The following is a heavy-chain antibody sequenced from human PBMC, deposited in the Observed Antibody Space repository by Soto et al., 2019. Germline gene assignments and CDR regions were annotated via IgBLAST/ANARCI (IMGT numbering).Heavy chain of an antibody. J-gene: IGHJ4*02. CDR2: ISYDGSNK. CDR3: AREVIAVAVPGLFDY. CDR1: GFTFSSYA. Sequence: QVQLVESGGGVVQPGRSLRLSCAASGFTFSSYAMHWVRQAPGKGLEWVAVISYDGSNKYYADSVKGRFTISRDNSKNTLYLQMNSLRAEDTAVYYCAREVIAVAVPGLFDYWGQGTLVTVSS. D-gene: IGHD6-19*01. V-gene: IGHV3-30-3*01.